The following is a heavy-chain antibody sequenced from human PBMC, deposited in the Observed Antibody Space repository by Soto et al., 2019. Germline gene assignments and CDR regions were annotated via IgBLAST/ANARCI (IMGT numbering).Heavy chain of an antibody. CDR2: FYNSGSA. CDR1: GGSISSYF. Sequence: SETLSLTCSVSGGSISSYFWSWIRQPPGKGLESIGYFYNSGSANYSPSLKSRVTISVDTSKNQFSLKVSSVTAADTAVYYCAFGDSRGPLDSWGQGTLVTVSS. D-gene: IGHD4-17*01. J-gene: IGHJ4*02. CDR3: AFGDSRGPLDS. V-gene: IGHV4-59*01.